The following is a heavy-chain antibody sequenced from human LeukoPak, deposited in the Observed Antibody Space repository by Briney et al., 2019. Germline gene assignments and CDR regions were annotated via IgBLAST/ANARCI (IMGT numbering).Heavy chain of an antibody. V-gene: IGHV1-2*02. CDR2: INPNSGGT. J-gene: IGHJ4*02. D-gene: IGHD1-26*01. Sequence: GASVKVSCKASGYTFTSYYMHWVRQAPGQGLEWMGCINPNSGGTNYAQKFQGRVTMTRDTSISTAYMELSRLRSDDTAVYYCARVRWELSPFDYWGQGTLVTVSS. CDR1: GYTFTSYY. CDR3: ARVRWELSPFDY.